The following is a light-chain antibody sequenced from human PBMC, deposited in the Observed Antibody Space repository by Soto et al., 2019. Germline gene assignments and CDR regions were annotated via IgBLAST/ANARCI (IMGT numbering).Light chain of an antibody. CDR1: QSIGSN. CDR2: GAS. Sequence: EIVMTQSPATLSVSPWERATLSCRASQSIGSNLAGSLQKPGQAPRPLIYGASTRATGLPARFSGSGSGTDFTLTISRLEPEDFAVYYCQQYTGPPVTFGQGTRLEIK. J-gene: IGKJ5*01. V-gene: IGKV3-15*01. CDR3: QQYTGPPVT.